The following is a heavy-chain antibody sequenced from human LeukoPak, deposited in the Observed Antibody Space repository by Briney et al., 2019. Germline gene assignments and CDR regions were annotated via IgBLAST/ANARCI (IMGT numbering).Heavy chain of an antibody. Sequence: GGSLRLSCAASGFTFSNYAVSWVRQAPGKGLEWVSVIYSGGDTYYADSVKGRFTISRDNSKNTLYLQMNTLRAEDTAVYYCARASGYSGYDPFDYWGQGTLVTVSS. CDR2: IYSGGDT. CDR3: ARASGYSGYDPFDY. V-gene: IGHV3-53*01. J-gene: IGHJ4*02. CDR1: GFTFSNYA. D-gene: IGHD5-12*01.